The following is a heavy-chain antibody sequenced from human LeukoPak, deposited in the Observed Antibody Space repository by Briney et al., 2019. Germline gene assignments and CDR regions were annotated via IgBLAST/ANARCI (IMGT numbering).Heavy chain of an antibody. D-gene: IGHD4-17*01. CDR3: TTPQRGDYGDYVSYYYGMDV. J-gene: IGHJ6*02. V-gene: IGHV3-15*01. CDR1: GFTVSSNY. Sequence: PGGSLRLSCAASGFTVSSNYMSWVRQAPGKGLEWVGRIKSKTDGGTTDYAAPVKGRFTISRDDSKNTLYLQMNSLKTEDTAVYYCTTPQRGDYGDYVSYYYGMDVWGQGTTVTVSS. CDR2: IKSKTDGGTT.